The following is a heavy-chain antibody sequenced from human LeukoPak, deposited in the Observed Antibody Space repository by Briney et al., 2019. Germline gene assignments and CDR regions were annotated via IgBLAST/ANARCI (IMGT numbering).Heavy chain of an antibody. CDR3: ARTNTVFYYFDY. V-gene: IGHV4-34*01. CDR1: GGSFSGYY. D-gene: IGHD1/OR15-1a*01. Sequence: SETLSLTCAVSGGSFSGYYWSWIRQPPGKGLEWIGEIDHSGSTNYNPSLKSRVTTSVDTSKNQFSLKLNSVTAADTAVYYCARTNTVFYYFDYWGQGTLITVSS. CDR2: IDHSGST. J-gene: IGHJ4*02.